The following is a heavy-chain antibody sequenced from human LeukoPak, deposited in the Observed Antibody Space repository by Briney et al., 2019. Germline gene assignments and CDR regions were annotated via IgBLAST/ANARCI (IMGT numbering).Heavy chain of an antibody. D-gene: IGHD5-12*01. V-gene: IGHV4-39*01. CDR1: GGSISSSNYY. CDR3: ARRGSLDLDYFDY. CDR2: IYYSGST. J-gene: IGHJ4*02. Sequence: SETLSLTCTVSGGSISSSNYYWGWIRQPPGKGLEWIGSIYYSGSTYYNPSLKSRVTISVDTSKNQFSLKLSSVTAADTAVYYCARRGSLDLDYFDYWGQGTLVTVSS.